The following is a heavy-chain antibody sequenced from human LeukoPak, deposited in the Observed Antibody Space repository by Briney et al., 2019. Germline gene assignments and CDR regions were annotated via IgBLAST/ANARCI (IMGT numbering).Heavy chain of an antibody. Sequence: ASVKVSCKASGYTFTSYGISWVRQAPGQGLEWMGWISAYNGNTNYAQKLQGRVTMTTDTSTSTAYMELRNLRSDDTAVYYCARDVRYYGSGSYSLPGYWGQGTLVTVSS. J-gene: IGHJ4*02. CDR3: ARDVRYYGSGSYSLPGY. V-gene: IGHV1-18*01. CDR2: ISAYNGNT. CDR1: GYTFTSYG. D-gene: IGHD3-10*01.